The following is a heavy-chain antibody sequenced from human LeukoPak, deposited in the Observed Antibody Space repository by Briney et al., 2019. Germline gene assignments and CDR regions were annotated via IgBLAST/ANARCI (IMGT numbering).Heavy chain of an antibody. D-gene: IGHD3-9*01. CDR3: ASSLTSNWFDP. CDR1: GFTFSNCW. CDR2: INSDGSTA. J-gene: IGHJ5*02. Sequence: GGSLRLSCAASGFTFSNCWMHSVRQAPGKGLVWVSRINSDGSTASYADSVRGRFTISRDNAKNTLYLQMNSLRADDTAVYYCASSLTSNWFDPWGQGTLVTVSS. V-gene: IGHV3-74*01.